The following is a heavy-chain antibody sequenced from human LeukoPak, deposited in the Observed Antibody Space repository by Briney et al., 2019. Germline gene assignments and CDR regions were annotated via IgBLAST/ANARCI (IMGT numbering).Heavy chain of an antibody. CDR2: ISGVGSDI. J-gene: IGHJ6*02. CDR3: ARGGALGMDV. Sequence: GGSLRLSCAASGFTFSDYYMTWIRQAPGKGLEWVSYISGVGSDIYYGDSVKGRFTISRDNAKNSVYLQMNSLRAEDTAVYYCARGGALGMDVWGQGTTVTVSS. V-gene: IGHV3-11*01. D-gene: IGHD1-26*01. CDR1: GFTFSDYY.